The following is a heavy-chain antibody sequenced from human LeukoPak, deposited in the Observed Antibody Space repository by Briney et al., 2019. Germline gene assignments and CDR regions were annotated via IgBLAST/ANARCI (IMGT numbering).Heavy chain of an antibody. CDR2: ISGSGGST. V-gene: IGHV3-23*01. CDR3: AKGRYYYDSSDAFDI. J-gene: IGHJ3*02. D-gene: IGHD3-22*01. Sequence: YPGGSLRLSCAASGFTFSSYAMSWVRQAPGKGLEWVSAISGSGGSTYYADSVKGRFTISRDNSKNTLFLQMNSLRAEDTAVYYCAKGRYYYDSSDAFDIWGQGTMVTVSS. CDR1: GFTFSSYA.